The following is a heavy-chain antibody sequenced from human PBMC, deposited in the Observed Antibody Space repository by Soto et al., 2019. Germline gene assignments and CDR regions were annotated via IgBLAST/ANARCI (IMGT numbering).Heavy chain of an antibody. CDR2: ISSSSSTI. D-gene: IGHD6-13*01. V-gene: IGHV3-48*02. Sequence: GGSLRLSCAASGFTFSSYSMNWVRQAPGKGLEWVSYISSSSSTIYYADSVKGRFTISRDNAKNSLYLQMNSLRDEDTAVYYCARVVRSGARRSSWHIIGLEWFDPWGQGTLVTVSS. CDR1: GFTFSSYS. J-gene: IGHJ5*02. CDR3: ARVVRSGARRSSWHIIGLEWFDP.